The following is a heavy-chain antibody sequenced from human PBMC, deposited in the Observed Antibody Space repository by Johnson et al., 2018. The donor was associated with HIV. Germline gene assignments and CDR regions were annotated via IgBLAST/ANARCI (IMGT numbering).Heavy chain of an antibody. CDR1: GFTVSSNY. Sequence: MQLVESGGGLIQPGGSLRLSCAASGFTVSSNYMSWVRQAPGKGLEWVSVIYSGGSTYYADSVKGRFTISRDNSKNTLYLQMNSLRAEDTAVYYCARDVTKDAFDIWGQGTMVTVSS. D-gene: IGHD4-17*01. CDR2: IYSGGST. CDR3: ARDVTKDAFDI. J-gene: IGHJ3*02. V-gene: IGHV3-53*01.